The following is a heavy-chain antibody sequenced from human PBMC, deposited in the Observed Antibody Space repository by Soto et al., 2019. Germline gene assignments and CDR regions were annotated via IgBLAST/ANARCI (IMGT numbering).Heavy chain of an antibody. CDR2: LYTGGSA. D-gene: IGHD3-9*01. Sequence: GVSLRLSCAASGFSVTDHYMTWVRQAPGKGLEWVSVLYTGGSAYYGDSVKGRFTISRDSSTNTLYLQMNSLRVGDTAFYFCARSFNDWTTYFDYWIEGTMVTVSS. V-gene: IGHV3-53*01. J-gene: IGHJ4*02. CDR3: ARSFNDWTTYFDY. CDR1: GFSVTDHY.